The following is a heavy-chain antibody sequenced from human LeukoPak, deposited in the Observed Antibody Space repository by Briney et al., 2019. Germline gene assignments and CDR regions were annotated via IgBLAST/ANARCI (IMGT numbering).Heavy chain of an antibody. CDR1: GGSISSPSDY. J-gene: IGHJ4*02. D-gene: IGHD5-18*01. Sequence: PSETLSLTCTVSGGSISSPSDYWGWIRQPPGKGLEWIGNIYYTGTIHYNPSLKSRVTISEDTSKNQFSLKLSSVTAADTAVYYCARLGPALAMVDYWGQGTLVTVSS. CDR3: ARLGPALAMVDY. CDR2: IYYTGTI. V-gene: IGHV4-39*01.